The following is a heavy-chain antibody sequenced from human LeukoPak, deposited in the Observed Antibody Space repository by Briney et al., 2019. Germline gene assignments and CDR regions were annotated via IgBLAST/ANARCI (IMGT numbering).Heavy chain of an antibody. V-gene: IGHV3-23*01. J-gene: IGHJ4*02. CDR2: ISGSDGRT. CDR3: AKGEQLWSWFDY. Sequence: GRSLRLSCAASGISFRSYGMHWVRQAPGKGLEWVSVISGSDGRTYYADSVKGRFTISRDNSKNTLDLQMNSLRAEDTAVYYCAKGEQLWSWFDYWGQGTLVTVSS. D-gene: IGHD5-18*01. CDR1: GISFRSYG.